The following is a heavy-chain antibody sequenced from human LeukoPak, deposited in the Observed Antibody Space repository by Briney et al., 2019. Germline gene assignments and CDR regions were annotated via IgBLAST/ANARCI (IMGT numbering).Heavy chain of an antibody. CDR1: GGSISSYY. CDR3: ARHYDMRYGMDV. J-gene: IGHJ6*02. D-gene: IGHD3-9*01. Sequence: SETLSLTCTVSGGSISSYYWSWIRQPPGKGLEWIGYVYYSGSTNYNPSLKSRVTISVDTSKKQVSLKVTSVTAADTAVYYCARHYDMRYGMDVWGQGTTVTVSS. CDR2: VYYSGST. V-gene: IGHV4-59*08.